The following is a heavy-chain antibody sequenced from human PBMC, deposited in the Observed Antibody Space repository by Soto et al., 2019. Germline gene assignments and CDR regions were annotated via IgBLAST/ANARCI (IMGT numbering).Heavy chain of an antibody. V-gene: IGHV4-4*02. CDR1: GDSISGSYW. CDR2: VSQSGNT. D-gene: IGHD3-10*01. Sequence: TSETLSLTCTVSGDSISGSYWWSWVRQPPGKGLEWIGEVSQSGNTNHNPSLMSRLTISVDKSKNQFSLRLTYVTAADTGVYYCAREVPGLREVNRNWFDPWGQGTLVTVSS. CDR3: AREVPGLREVNRNWFDP. J-gene: IGHJ5*02.